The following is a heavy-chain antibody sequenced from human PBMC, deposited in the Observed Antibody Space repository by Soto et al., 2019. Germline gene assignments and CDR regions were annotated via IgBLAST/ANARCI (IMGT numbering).Heavy chain of an antibody. CDR3: ARTPPAGTAMVPSDDYYYGMDV. CDR1: ELTYSSYT. Sequence: GGSLRLSCEASELTYSSYTMIWVRQAPGKGLEWVASINGNGNRIYYADSVKGRFTISRDNAKNSLSLQMSSLRSEDTAVYYCARTPPAGTAMVPSDDYYYGMDVWGQGTTVTVSS. CDR2: INGNGNRI. J-gene: IGHJ6*02. V-gene: IGHV3-21*04. D-gene: IGHD5-18*01.